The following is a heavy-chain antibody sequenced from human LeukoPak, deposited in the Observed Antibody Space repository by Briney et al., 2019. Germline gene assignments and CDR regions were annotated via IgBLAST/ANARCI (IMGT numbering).Heavy chain of an antibody. CDR1: GYTFTGYY. D-gene: IGHD1-26*01. CDR2: INPNSGGT. CDR3: ARNRHSGSYSGLDY. Sequence: ASVKVSCKASGYTFTGYYMHWVRQAPGQGLAWMGWINPNSGGTNYAQKFQGRVTMTRDTSISTAYMELSRLRSDDTAVCYCARNRHSGSYSGLDYWGQGTLVTVSS. J-gene: IGHJ4*02. V-gene: IGHV1-2*02.